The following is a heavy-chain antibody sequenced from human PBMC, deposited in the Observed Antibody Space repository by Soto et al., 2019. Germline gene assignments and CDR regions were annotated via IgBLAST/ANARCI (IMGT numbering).Heavy chain of an antibody. CDR2: IDPSDSYT. Sequence: PGESLKISCKGSGYSFTSYWISWVRQMPGKGLEWMGRIDPSDSYTNYSPSFQGHVTISADKSISTAYLQWSSLKASDTAMYYCARPREYYYDSSGYYSDAFDIWGQGTMVTVSS. CDR1: GYSFTSYW. V-gene: IGHV5-10-1*01. J-gene: IGHJ3*02. D-gene: IGHD3-22*01. CDR3: ARPREYYYDSSGYYSDAFDI.